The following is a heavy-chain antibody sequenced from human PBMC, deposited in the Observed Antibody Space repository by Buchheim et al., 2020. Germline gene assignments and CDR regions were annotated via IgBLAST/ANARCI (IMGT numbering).Heavy chain of an antibody. CDR2: ISSSGSTI. Sequence: EVQLVESGGGLVQPGGSLRLSCAASGFTFSSYEMNWVRQAPGKGLEWVSYISSSGSTIYYADSVKGRFTISRDNAKNSLSLQMNSLRAEDTAVYYCARDQRYYGSGRYWCDPWGQETL. CDR1: GFTFSSYE. D-gene: IGHD3-10*01. V-gene: IGHV3-48*03. CDR3: ARDQRYYGSGRYWCDP. J-gene: IGHJ5*02.